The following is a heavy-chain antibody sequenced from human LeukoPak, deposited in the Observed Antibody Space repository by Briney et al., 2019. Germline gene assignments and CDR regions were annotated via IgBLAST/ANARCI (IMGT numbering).Heavy chain of an antibody. CDR1: GYDFSLFW. Sequence: GESLKISCQGSGYDFSLFWIAWVRQMPGRGLECMGIIYPDGAETKYSPSFQGQITITVDKASATAYMKWNTLRSSDTAIYYCARQASPPYFWYFDLWGRGT. J-gene: IGHJ2*01. CDR3: ARQASPPYFWYFDL. V-gene: IGHV5-51*01. D-gene: IGHD2/OR15-2a*01. CDR2: IYPDGAET.